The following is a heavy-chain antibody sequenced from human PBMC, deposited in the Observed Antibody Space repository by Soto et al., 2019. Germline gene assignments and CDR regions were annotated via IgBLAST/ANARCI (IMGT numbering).Heavy chain of an antibody. CDR1: GGSLSSYY. J-gene: IGHJ4*02. CDR2: IYYSGST. V-gene: IGHV4-59*06. Sequence: GGSLSSYYWSWIRQPPGKGLEWIGYIYYSGSTYYNPSLKSRVTISVDTSKNQFSLKLSSVAAADTAVYYCARNSNYGYFDYWGQGTLVTVSS. D-gene: IGHD4-4*01. CDR3: ARNSNYGYFDY.